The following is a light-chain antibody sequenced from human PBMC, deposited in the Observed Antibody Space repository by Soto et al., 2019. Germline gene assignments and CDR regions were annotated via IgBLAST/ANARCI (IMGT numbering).Light chain of an antibody. Sequence: QSVLTQPRSVSGSPGQSVTISCTGTSSDVGGYNYVSWYQQHPGKAPKLMIYDVSKRPSGVPDRFSGSKSGNTASLTISGLQAEDEADYCCCSYAGNYYVFGTGTKLTVL. CDR3: CSYAGNYYV. CDR1: SSDVGGYNY. J-gene: IGLJ1*01. V-gene: IGLV2-11*01. CDR2: DVS.